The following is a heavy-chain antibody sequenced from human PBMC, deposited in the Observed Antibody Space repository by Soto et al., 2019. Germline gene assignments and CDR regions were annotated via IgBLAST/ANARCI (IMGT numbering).Heavy chain of an antibody. J-gene: IGHJ4*02. CDR2: ISSSSSYI. CDR1: GFTFSSYS. V-gene: IGHV3-21*01. CDR3: AREVGDGYSSWWFDY. Sequence: GGSLRLSCAASGFTFSSYSMNWVRQAPGKGLEWVSSISSSSSYIYYADSVKGRFTISRDNAKNSLYLQMNSLRAEDTAVYYCAREVGDGYSSWWFDYWGQGTLVTVSS. D-gene: IGHD6-13*01.